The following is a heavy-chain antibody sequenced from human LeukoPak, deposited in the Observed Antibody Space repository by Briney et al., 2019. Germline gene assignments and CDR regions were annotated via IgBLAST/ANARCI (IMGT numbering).Heavy chain of an antibody. CDR2: MYNSGST. CDR3: ARGIESYGDYGY. Sequence: SETLSLTCSVSGGSISGSYWSWIRQPPGKGLEWIAYMYNSGSTNYNPSLKSRVTISIDTSKNQFSLKLSSLTAADTAIYYYARGIESYGDYGYWGQGILVTVSS. D-gene: IGHD4-17*01. V-gene: IGHV4-59*01. J-gene: IGHJ4*02. CDR1: GGSISGSY.